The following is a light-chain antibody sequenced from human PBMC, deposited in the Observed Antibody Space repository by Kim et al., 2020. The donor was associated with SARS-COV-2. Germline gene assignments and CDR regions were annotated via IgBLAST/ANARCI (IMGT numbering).Light chain of an antibody. V-gene: IGKV3-20*01. Sequence: SPGERATLSCRASQSVRSNYLSLYQQTLGQAPRLLIYGASSRAASIPGRISSSGAGTDFPLTISRLEPEDFAVYYYQHYVGSPWTFGQGTKVDIK. J-gene: IGKJ1*01. CDR1: QSVRSNY. CDR3: QHYVGSPWT. CDR2: GAS.